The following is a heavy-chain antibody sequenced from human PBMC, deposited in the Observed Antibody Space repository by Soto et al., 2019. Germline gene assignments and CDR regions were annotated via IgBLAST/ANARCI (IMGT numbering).Heavy chain of an antibody. V-gene: IGHV3-13*01. J-gene: IGHJ4*02. CDR3: ARASRSDYDFDN. CDR1: GFTFRNYD. Sequence: EVQLVESGGGLVQPGGSLRLSCVASGFTFRNYDMHWVRQAAGEGLEWVSSFGNAGDRYYASSVKGRFTISRENTKNSLYLQMNNLRVGDTAVYYCARASRSDYDFDNWGRGTLVTVSS. CDR2: FGNAGDR. D-gene: IGHD5-12*01.